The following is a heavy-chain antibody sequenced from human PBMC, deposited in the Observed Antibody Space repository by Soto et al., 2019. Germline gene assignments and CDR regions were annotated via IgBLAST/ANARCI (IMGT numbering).Heavy chain of an antibody. V-gene: IGHV4-59*01. D-gene: IGHD3-22*01. Sequence: PLETLSLTCTVSGGSISSYYWSWIRQPPGKGLEWIGYIYYSGSTNYNPSLKSRVTISVDTSKNQFSLKLSSVTAADTAVYYCARTPSYYYDSSGPMAHAFDIWGQGTMVTVSS. J-gene: IGHJ3*02. CDR1: GGSISSYY. CDR3: ARTPSYYYDSSGPMAHAFDI. CDR2: IYYSGST.